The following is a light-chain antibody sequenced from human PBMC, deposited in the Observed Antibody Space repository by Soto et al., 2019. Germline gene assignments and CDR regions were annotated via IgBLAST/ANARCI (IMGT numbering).Light chain of an antibody. J-gene: IGKJ3*01. V-gene: IGKV3-20*01. CDR1: QSVSSSY. CDR3: QQYGSSSFT. Sequence: EIVLTQSPGPLSLSPGERATLSCRASQSVSSSYLAWYQQKPGQAPRLLIYGASSRATGIPDRFSGSGSGTDFTLTISRLEPEDFAVYYCQQYGSSSFTFGPGTKVAIK. CDR2: GAS.